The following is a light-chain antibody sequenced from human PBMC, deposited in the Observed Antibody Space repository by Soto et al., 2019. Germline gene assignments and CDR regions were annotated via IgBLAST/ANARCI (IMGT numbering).Light chain of an antibody. CDR2: GAS. CDR1: QSVSSSY. Sequence: IVLTQSPVTLSFSPGEIATLSCRSIQSVSSSYLAWYQQKPGQAPRLLIYGASSRATGIPDRFSGSGSGTDFTLTISRLEPEDFAVYYCQQYGSSPRTFGQGTKVDIK. V-gene: IGKV3-20*01. J-gene: IGKJ1*01. CDR3: QQYGSSPRT.